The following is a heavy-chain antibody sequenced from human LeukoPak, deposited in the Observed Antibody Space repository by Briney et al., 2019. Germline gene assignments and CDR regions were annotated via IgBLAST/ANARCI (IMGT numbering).Heavy chain of an antibody. J-gene: IGHJ6*02. CDR2: IKSDGIST. Sequence: QSGGSLRLSCAASGLSFRTSWMPWVRQAPGKGLVWVPLIKSDGISTNYAESVKGRFTISRDNAKNTLYLQMNSLRAEDTAVYYCAKAQYYDSYYYYGMDVWGQGTTVTVSS. CDR3: AKAQYYDSYYYYGMDV. CDR1: GLSFRTSW. V-gene: IGHV3-74*01. D-gene: IGHD3-22*01.